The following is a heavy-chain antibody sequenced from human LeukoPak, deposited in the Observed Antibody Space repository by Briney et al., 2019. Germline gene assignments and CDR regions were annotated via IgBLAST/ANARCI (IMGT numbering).Heavy chain of an antibody. V-gene: IGHV1-69*04. J-gene: IGHJ4*02. Sequence: SVKVSCKASGGTFSSYAISWVRQAPGQGLEWMGRIIPILGIANYAQKFQGRVTITADKSTSTAYMELSILRSEDTAVYYCARKVFSPTRWLQKFSDGKCDYWGQGTLVTVSS. D-gene: IGHD5-24*01. CDR2: IIPILGIA. CDR1: GGTFSSYA. CDR3: ARKVFSPTRWLQKFSDGKCDY.